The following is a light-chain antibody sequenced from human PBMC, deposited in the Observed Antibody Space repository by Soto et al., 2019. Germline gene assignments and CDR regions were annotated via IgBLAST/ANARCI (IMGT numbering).Light chain of an antibody. CDR3: QQYNYRPPLT. J-gene: IGKJ4*01. CDR2: GAP. CDR1: QSVSSN. Sequence: EIVLPQSPVALSVSPGERATLSCKVCQSVSSNLAWYQQSPGQAPRLLIYGAPTRAAGIPARFSGSGSGTEFTLTISSLQSEDFALYYCQQYNYRPPLTFGGGTKVDI. V-gene: IGKV3-15*01.